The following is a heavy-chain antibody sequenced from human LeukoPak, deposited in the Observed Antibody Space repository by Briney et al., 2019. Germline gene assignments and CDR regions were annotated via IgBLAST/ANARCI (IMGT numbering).Heavy chain of an antibody. Sequence: SETLSLTCTVSGGSISSGGYYWSWIRQHPGKGLEWIGYIYHSGSTYYNPSLKSRVTISVDTSKNQFSLKLSSVTAADTAVYYCARDTVTAIGYAFDIWGQGTMVTVSS. J-gene: IGHJ3*02. CDR3: ARDTVTAIGYAFDI. V-gene: IGHV4-31*03. D-gene: IGHD2-21*02. CDR1: GGSISSGGYY. CDR2: IYHSGST.